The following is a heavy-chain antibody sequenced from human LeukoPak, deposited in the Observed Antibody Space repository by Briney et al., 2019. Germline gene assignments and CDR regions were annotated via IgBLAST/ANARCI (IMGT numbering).Heavy chain of an antibody. CDR1: GFTFSSYA. CDR2: ISYDGSNK. J-gene: IGHJ4*02. Sequence: PGRSLRLSCAASGFTFSSYAMHWVRQAPGKGLEWVAVISYDGSNKYYADSVKGRFTISRGNSKNTLYLQMNSLRPEDTAVYYCAREGVMTTVLYYFDYWGQGTLVTVSS. D-gene: IGHD4-17*01. V-gene: IGHV3-30-3*01. CDR3: AREGVMTTVLYYFDY.